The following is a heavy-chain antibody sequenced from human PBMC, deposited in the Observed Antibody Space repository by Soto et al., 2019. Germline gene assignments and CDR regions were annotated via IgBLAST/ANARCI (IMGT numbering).Heavy chain of an antibody. CDR3: ARDGSDKYYYYYMAV. V-gene: IGHV3-7*01. J-gene: IGHJ6*03. D-gene: IGHD5-12*01. CDR1: GFTFSSYW. CDR2: IKQDGSEK. Sequence: EVQLVESGGGLVQPGGSLRLSCAASGFTFSSYWMSWVRQAPGKGLEWVANIKQDGSEKYYVDSVKGRFTISRDNAKNSLYLQMNSLRAEDTAVYYCARDGSDKYYYYYMAVWGKGTPVTVCS.